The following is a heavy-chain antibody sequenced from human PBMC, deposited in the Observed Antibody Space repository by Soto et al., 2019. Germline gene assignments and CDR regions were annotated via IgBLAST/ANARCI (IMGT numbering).Heavy chain of an antibody. Sequence: PSETLSLTCTVSGGSISSYCWSWIRQPPGKGLEWIGYIYYSGSTNYNPSLKNRVTISVDASKSQFYLKLRSVTAADTAVYYCARGMAEEQIFYYFDYWGQGALVTVSS. CDR2: IYYSGST. D-gene: IGHD3-9*01. V-gene: IGHV4-59*01. CDR3: ARGMAEEQIFYYFDY. J-gene: IGHJ4*02. CDR1: GGSISSYC.